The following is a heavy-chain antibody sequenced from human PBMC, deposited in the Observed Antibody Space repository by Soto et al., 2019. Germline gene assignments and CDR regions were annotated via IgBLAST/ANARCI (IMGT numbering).Heavy chain of an antibody. J-gene: IGHJ4*02. D-gene: IGHD6-19*01. V-gene: IGHV4-31*03. CDR3: ARQAVAGHFDY. CDR1: GGSISSGGYY. CDR2: TYYSGIT. Sequence: QVQLQESGPGLGKPSQTLSLTCTVSGGSISSGGYYWSWIRQHPGKGLEWIGYTYYSGITYYNPSLKSRVTISVDTSKNQFSLKLSSVTAADTAVYYCARQAVAGHFDYWGQGTLVTVSS.